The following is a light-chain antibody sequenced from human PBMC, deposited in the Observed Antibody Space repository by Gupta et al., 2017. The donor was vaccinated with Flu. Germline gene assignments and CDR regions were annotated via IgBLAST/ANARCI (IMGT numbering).Light chain of an antibody. CDR1: QSISSY. Sequence: IQRTHSPSSLSASVGDRVTITCRASQSISSYLNWYQQKPAKAPKLLIYAASSLQSGVPSRFSGSGSGTDFTLTISNLQAEDFATYYCQKSYSTPWTFGQGTKVEIK. CDR3: QKSYSTPWT. CDR2: AAS. J-gene: IGKJ1*01. V-gene: IGKV1-39*01.